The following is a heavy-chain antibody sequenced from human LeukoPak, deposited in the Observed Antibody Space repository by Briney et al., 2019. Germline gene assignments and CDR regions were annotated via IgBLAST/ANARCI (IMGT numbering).Heavy chain of an antibody. CDR1: GFTFSSYS. D-gene: IGHD6-25*01. V-gene: IGHV3-21*01. CDR3: ARIAAGDAFDI. CDR2: ISSSSSYI. Sequence: GGSLRLSCAASGFTFSSYSMNWVRQAPGKGLEWVSSISSSSSYIYYADSVKGRFTISRDNAKNSLYLQMNGLRAEDTAVYYCARIAAGDAFDIWGQGTMVTVSS. J-gene: IGHJ3*02.